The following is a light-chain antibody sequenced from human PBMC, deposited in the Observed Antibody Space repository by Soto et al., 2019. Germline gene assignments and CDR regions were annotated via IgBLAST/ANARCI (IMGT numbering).Light chain of an antibody. J-gene: IGKJ3*01. Sequence: EIVLTQSPGTLSLSPGERATLSCRASQSFNSIYLAWYQQKPGQAPRLLIYGASSRATGIPDRFSGSGSGTDFTLTITRLEPEDFAVYYCQQYGNSPATFGPGTKVDIK. CDR3: QQYGNSPAT. V-gene: IGKV3-20*01. CDR2: GAS. CDR1: QSFNSIY.